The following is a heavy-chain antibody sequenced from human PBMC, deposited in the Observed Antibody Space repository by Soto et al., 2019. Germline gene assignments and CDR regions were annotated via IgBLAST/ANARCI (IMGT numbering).Heavy chain of an antibody. Sequence: ASVKVSCKASGYTFTSYGISWVRQAPGQGLEWMGWISAYNGNTNYAQKLQGRVTMTTDTSTSTAYMELRSLRSDDTAVYYCARVGDPMVRGAYLYYYYGMDVCGQGTTVTVSS. CDR2: ISAYNGNT. CDR1: GYTFTSYG. D-gene: IGHD3-10*01. CDR3: ARVGDPMVRGAYLYYYYGMDV. V-gene: IGHV1-18*01. J-gene: IGHJ6*02.